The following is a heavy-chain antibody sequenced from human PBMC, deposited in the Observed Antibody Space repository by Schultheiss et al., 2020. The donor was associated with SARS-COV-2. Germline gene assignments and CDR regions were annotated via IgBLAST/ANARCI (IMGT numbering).Heavy chain of an antibody. D-gene: IGHD4-23*01. J-gene: IGHJ1*01. CDR3: ARGGGSWYFQH. CDR2: IYYRGST. V-gene: IGHV4-59*01. CDR1: GASISSYY. Sequence: SQTLSLTCTVSGASISSYYWSWIRQPPGKGLEWIGYIYYRGSTNYNPSLKSRVTISVDTSKNQFSLKLSSVTAADTAVYYCARGGGSWYFQHWGQGTLVTVSS.